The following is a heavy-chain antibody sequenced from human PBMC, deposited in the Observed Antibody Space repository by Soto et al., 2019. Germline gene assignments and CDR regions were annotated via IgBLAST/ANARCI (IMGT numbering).Heavy chain of an antibody. CDR1: GYTFTSYG. J-gene: IGHJ4*02. V-gene: IGHV1-18*01. CDR2: ISVHNGNT. Sequence: ASVKVSCKASGYTFTSYGISWLRQAPGQGLEWMGWISVHNGNTKCEQKLQGRVTMTTDTSTSTAYMELRSLRSDDTAVYYCARNIDFWSGDFDYWGQGTLVTVSS. D-gene: IGHD3-3*01. CDR3: ARNIDFWSGDFDY.